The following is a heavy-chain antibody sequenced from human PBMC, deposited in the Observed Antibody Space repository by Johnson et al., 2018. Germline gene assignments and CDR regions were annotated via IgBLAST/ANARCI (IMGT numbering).Heavy chain of an antibody. CDR2: IGADGGGI. J-gene: IGHJ3*02. D-gene: IGHD6-25*01. CDR3: AGGRPAFDM. Sequence: VQLVQSGGGLVQPGGSLRLSCTASGFTFTTYPMTWVRQAPGKGLDWVSVIGADGGGIHYADPVKGRFIISRDNSENTLYLEMNTLRAEDTAMSFCAGGRPAFDMWGQGTMVTVSS. CDR1: GFTFTTYP. V-gene: IGHV3-23*04.